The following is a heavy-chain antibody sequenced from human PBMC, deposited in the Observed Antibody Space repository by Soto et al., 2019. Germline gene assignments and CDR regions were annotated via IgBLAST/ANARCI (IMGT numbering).Heavy chain of an antibody. V-gene: IGHV1-24*01. J-gene: IGHJ4*02. CDR1: GYTLTELS. Sequence: ASVKVSCKVSGYTLTELSMHWVRQAPGKGLEWMGGFDPEDGETIYAQKFQGRVTMTEDTSTDTAYMELSSLRSEDTAVYYCATMFDRSGWYGRDYWGQGTLVTVSS. D-gene: IGHD6-19*01. CDR3: ATMFDRSGWYGRDY. CDR2: FDPEDGET.